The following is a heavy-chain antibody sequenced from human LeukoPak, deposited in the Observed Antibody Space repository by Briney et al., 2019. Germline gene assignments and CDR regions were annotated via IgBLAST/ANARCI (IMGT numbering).Heavy chain of an antibody. V-gene: IGHV3-33*06. Sequence: GGSLRLSCAASGFTFSSYGMHWVRQAPGKGLEWVAVIWYDGSNKYYADSVKGRFTISRDNSKNTLYLQMNSLRAEDTAVYYCVKESSSGSYLDYWGQGTLVTVSS. CDR1: GFTFSSYG. CDR2: IWYDGSNK. D-gene: IGHD1-26*01. CDR3: VKESSSGSYLDY. J-gene: IGHJ4*02.